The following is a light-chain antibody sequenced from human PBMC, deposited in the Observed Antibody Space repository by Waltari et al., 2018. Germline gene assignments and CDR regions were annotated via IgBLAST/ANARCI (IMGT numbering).Light chain of an antibody. CDR1: QSVSKN. J-gene: IGKJ1*01. V-gene: IGKV3D-15*01. CDR2: GAS. CDR3: QQCNDWPRT. Sequence: EIVMTQSPAILSVSPGERATVACRASQSVSKNLAWYQQKPGQAPRLLIYGASTRATGVPARFSGSGSGTEFTLTISSLQSEDFAVYYCQQCNDWPRTFGQGTKVEIK.